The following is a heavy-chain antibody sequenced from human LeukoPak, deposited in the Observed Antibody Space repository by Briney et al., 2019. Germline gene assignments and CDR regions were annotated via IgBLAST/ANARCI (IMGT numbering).Heavy chain of an antibody. V-gene: IGHV1-2*02. Sequence: ASVKVSFKASGYTFTGYHLHWVRQAPGQGLEWMGWINPNSGGTNYAQRFKGRLTMTLDTSISTLYMDLSSLTSDDTAVYYCARDDAGTHDSWGQGTLVTVSS. J-gene: IGHJ5*01. D-gene: IGHD3/OR15-3a*01. CDR1: GYTFTGYH. CDR2: INPNSGGT. CDR3: ARDDAGTHDS.